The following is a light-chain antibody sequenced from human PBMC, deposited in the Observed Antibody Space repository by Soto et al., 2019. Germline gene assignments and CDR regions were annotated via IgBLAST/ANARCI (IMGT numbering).Light chain of an antibody. CDR3: CSYAASYTLV. J-gene: IGLJ2*01. CDR2: DVT. Sequence: QSALAQPRSVSGSPGQSVTISCSGTSSDVGGYNSVSWYQQFPGKAPKLMIYDVTKRPSGVPDRFSGSKSGNTASLTISGLQAEDEADYYCCSYAASYTLVFGGGTKVTLL. CDR1: SSDVGGYNS. V-gene: IGLV2-11*01.